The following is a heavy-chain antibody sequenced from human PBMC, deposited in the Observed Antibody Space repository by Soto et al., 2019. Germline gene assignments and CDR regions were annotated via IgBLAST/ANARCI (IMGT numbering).Heavy chain of an antibody. CDR1: GGSVSSGSYY. V-gene: IGHV4-61*01. CDR3: ARELARGYSYGVSDY. J-gene: IGHJ4*02. Sequence: QVQLQESGPGLVKPSETLSLTCTVSGGSVSSGSYYWSWIRQPLGKGLEWIGYIYYSGSTNYNPSLKSRVTISVDTSKNQFSLKLSSVTAADTAVYYCARELARGYSYGVSDYWGQGTLVTVSS. CDR2: IYYSGST. D-gene: IGHD5-18*01.